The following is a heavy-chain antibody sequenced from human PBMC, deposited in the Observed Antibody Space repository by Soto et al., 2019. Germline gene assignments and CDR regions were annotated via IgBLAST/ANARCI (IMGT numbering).Heavy chain of an antibody. CDR2: IYYSGST. Sequence: TSETLSLTCTVSGGSISSSSYYWGWIRQPPGKGLEWIGSIYYSGSTYYNPSLKSRVTISVDTSKNQFSLKLSSVTDADTAVYYCARLGLIRYCSRGSCYPNYYGMDVWGQGTKVTVYS. CDR3: ARLGLIRYCSRGSCYPNYYGMDV. V-gene: IGHV4-39*01. J-gene: IGHJ6*02. CDR1: GGSISSSSYY. D-gene: IGHD2-15*01.